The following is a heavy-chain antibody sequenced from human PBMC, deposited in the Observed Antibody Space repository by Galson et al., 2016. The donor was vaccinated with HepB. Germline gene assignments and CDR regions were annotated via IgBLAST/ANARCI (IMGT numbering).Heavy chain of an antibody. CDR2: ISGSGGDT. Sequence: SLRLSCAASGFTFSNYAMSWVRQAPGKGLEWVASISGSGGDTYIADSVAGRFTISRDNSKDTVDLQMDDLQVEDTAVYFCAKGSGPAGYNRVPIASWGQGTLVPVSS. J-gene: IGHJ4*02. CDR1: GFTFSNYA. V-gene: IGHV3-23*01. D-gene: IGHD1-14*01. CDR3: AKGSGPAGYNRVPIAS.